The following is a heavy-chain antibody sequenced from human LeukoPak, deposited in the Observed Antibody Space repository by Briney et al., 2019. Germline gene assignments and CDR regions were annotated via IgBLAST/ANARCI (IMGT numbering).Heavy chain of an antibody. J-gene: IGHJ4*02. CDR3: ARDRVYYDSSGYFPHFDY. V-gene: IGHV3-33*01. CDR1: GFTFSSYG. D-gene: IGHD3-22*01. Sequence: PGGSLRLSCAASGFTFSSYGMHWVRQAPGKGLEWVAVIWYDGSNKYYADSVKGRFTISRDNSKNTLYLQMNSLRAEDTAVYYCARDRVYYDSSGYFPHFDYWGQGTLVTVSS. CDR2: IWYDGSNK.